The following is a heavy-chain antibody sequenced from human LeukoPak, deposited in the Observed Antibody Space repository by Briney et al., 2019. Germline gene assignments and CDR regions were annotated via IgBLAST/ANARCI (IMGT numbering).Heavy chain of an antibody. J-gene: IGHJ5*02. CDR3: ATSGDGGWFDP. CDR1: GYTFTGYY. Sequence: ASVKVSCKASGYTFTGYYIHWVRQAPGQGLEWMGWISTYNGDTNYAQKLQGRVIMTTDTSTSTAYMELRSLRSDDTAMYYCATSGDGGWFDPWGQGTLVTVSS. V-gene: IGHV1-18*04. D-gene: IGHD3-16*01. CDR2: ISTYNGDT.